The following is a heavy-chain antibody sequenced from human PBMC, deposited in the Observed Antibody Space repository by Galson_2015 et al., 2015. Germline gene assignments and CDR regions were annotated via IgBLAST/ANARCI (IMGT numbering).Heavy chain of an antibody. D-gene: IGHD6-19*01. V-gene: IGHV1-2*06. CDR3: ARDAAVAADY. CDR1: GYSFTGYY. J-gene: IGHJ4*02. Sequence: SVKVSCKASGYSFTGYYIHWVRQAPGHGLEWMGRIDPKSGGTSYARESQGRVTLTTDTSISTAYMDLSSLKSDDTAVYYCARDAAVAADYWGQGTLVTVSS. CDR2: IDPKSGGT.